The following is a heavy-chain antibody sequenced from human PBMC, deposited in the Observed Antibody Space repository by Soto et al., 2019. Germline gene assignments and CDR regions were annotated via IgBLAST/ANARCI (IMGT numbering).Heavy chain of an antibody. CDR2: IYYSGST. V-gene: IGHV4-59*01. Sequence: QVQLQESGPGLVKPSETLSLTCTVSGGSISSYYWSWIRQPPGKGLEWIGYIYYSGSTNYNPSLKSRVTISVDTSKNQFSLKLGSVTAADTAVYYCARVRDGDYEYWYFDLWGRGTLVTVSS. J-gene: IGHJ2*01. D-gene: IGHD4-17*01. CDR3: ARVRDGDYEYWYFDL. CDR1: GGSISSYY.